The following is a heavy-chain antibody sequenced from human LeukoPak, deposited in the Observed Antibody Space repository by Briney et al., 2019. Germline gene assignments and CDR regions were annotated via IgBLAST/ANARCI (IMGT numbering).Heavy chain of an antibody. V-gene: IGHV1-46*01. D-gene: IGHD5-18*01. CDR3: ARDRIQLDRYYYYGMDV. CDR2: INPSGGST. J-gene: IGHJ6*02. Sequence: ASVKVSCKASGGTFSSYAISWVRQAPGQGLEWIGIINPSGGSTSYAQKFQGRVTMTRDTSTSTVYMELSSLRSEDTAVYYCARDRIQLDRYYYYGMDVWGQGTTVTVSS. CDR1: GGTFSSYA.